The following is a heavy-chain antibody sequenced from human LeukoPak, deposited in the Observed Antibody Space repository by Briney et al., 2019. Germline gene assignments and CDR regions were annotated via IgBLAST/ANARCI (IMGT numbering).Heavy chain of an antibody. CDR2: IIPIFGTA. J-gene: IGHJ6*03. CDR3: ARGDIAAARSYYYYMDV. D-gene: IGHD6-13*01. V-gene: IGHV1-69*13. Sequence: GASVKVSCTASGGTFSSYAISWVRQAPGQGLEWMGGIIPIFGTANYAQKFQGRVTITADESTSTAYMELSSLRSEDTAVYYCARGDIAAARSYYYYMDVWGKGTTATVSS. CDR1: GGTFSSYA.